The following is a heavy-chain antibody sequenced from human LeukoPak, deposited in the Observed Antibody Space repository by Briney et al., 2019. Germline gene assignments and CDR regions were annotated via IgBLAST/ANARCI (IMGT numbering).Heavy chain of an antibody. CDR2: IIPIFGTA. J-gene: IGHJ4*02. CDR3: AREDQNYYGSGS. V-gene: IGHV1-69*13. D-gene: IGHD3-10*01. CDR1: GGTFSSYA. Sequence: ASVKVSCKASGGTFSSYAISWVRQAPGQGLEWMGGIIPIFGTANYAQKFQGRVTITADESTSTAYMELSSLRSEDTAVYYCAREDQNYYGSGSWGQGTLVTVSS.